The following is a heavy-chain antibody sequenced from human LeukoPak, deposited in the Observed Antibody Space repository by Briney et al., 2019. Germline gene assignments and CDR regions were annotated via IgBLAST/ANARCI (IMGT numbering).Heavy chain of an antibody. CDR3: AKDLRYYDSSGYLDY. V-gene: IGHV3-30*18. Sequence: GGSLRLSCAASGFTFSSYRMHWVRQAPGKGLEWVAVISYDGSNKYYADSVKGRFTISRDNSKNTLYLQMNSLRAEDTAVYYCAKDLRYYDSSGYLDYWGQGTLVTVSS. CDR2: ISYDGSNK. J-gene: IGHJ4*02. CDR1: GFTFSSYR. D-gene: IGHD3-22*01.